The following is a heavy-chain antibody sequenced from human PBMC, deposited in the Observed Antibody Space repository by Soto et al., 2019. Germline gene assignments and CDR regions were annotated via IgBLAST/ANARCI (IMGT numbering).Heavy chain of an antibody. CDR1: GYTFSSYD. J-gene: IGHJ4*02. CDR2: LNPNSGDT. Sequence: QEQLVQSGAEVKKPGASVKVSCKASGYTFSSYDINWVRQATGQGLEWMGWLNPNSGDTGYAQKFQGRVTLTRNTSINTAYIVLSSLTSDDTAVYYCATWGGGWYLYWGQGTLVTVSS. D-gene: IGHD6-19*01. V-gene: IGHV1-8*01. CDR3: ATWGGGWYLY.